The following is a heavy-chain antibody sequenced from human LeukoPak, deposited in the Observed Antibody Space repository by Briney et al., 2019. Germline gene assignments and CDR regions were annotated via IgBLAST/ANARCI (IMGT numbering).Heavy chain of an antibody. J-gene: IGHJ4*02. CDR3: ARRMDYIDY. CDR2: ISYNGNNE. Sequence: PGGSLRLSCAASGFTFSDYSPHWVRQAPGKGLEWVALISYNGNNEYYADSVKGRFTISRGSSKNTLYLQMNSLRVEDTAMYYCARRMDYIDYWGQATLVTVSS. V-gene: IGHV3-30-3*01. D-gene: IGHD2-8*01. CDR1: GFTFSDYS.